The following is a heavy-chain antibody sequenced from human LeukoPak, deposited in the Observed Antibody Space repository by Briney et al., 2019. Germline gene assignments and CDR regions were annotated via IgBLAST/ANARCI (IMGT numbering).Heavy chain of an antibody. CDR3: AKRKVATEYYFDY. Sequence: GGSLRLSCTASGFTFSTYWMSWVRQTPEKGLEWVANIKEDGSEEVYVDSVKGRFTISRDNAKSSLYLQMNSLRTEDTAVYYCAKRKVATEYYFDYWGQGTLVTVSS. CDR1: GFTFSTYW. J-gene: IGHJ4*02. V-gene: IGHV3-7*05. D-gene: IGHD1-26*01. CDR2: IKEDGSEE.